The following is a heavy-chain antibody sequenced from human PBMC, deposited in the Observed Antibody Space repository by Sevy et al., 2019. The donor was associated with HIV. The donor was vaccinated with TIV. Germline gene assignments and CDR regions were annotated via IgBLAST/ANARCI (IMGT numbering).Heavy chain of an antibody. CDR3: ARGGYYYDNAAYYAFDS. CDR2: IWSDGAYQ. J-gene: IGHJ4*02. CDR1: GFTFSDYA. V-gene: IGHV3-33*01. D-gene: IGHD3-22*01. Sequence: GGSLRLSCAASGFTFSDYAMHWVRQAPGKGLEWVAIIWSDGAYQYHGDSVKGRFTISRDNPKNTLYLQMNSLRVDDTAGYFCARGGYYYDNAAYYAFDSWGQGTLVTVSS.